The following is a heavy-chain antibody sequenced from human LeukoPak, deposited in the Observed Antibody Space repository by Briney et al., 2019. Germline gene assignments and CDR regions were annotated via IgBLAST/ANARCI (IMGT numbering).Heavy chain of an antibody. D-gene: IGHD4-17*01. J-gene: IGHJ4*02. V-gene: IGHV3-23*01. Sequence: GGSLRLSCAASGFTFTNYAMSWVRQAPGKGLESVSVISGTGAFTYYADSVKGRFTISRDNSKNTLYLQVISLRADDTTIYYCAKGHSDYGTGFDLWGRGTLVTVSS. CDR3: AKGHSDYGTGFDL. CDR2: ISGTGAFT. CDR1: GFTFTNYA.